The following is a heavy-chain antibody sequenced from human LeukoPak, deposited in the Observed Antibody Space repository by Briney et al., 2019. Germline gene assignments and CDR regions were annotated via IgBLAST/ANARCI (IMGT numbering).Heavy chain of an antibody. D-gene: IGHD1-26*01. CDR2: ISGGGGST. Sequence: GGSLRLSCAASGFTFTSYSMNWVRQAPGKGLEWVSTISGGGGSTYYADSVKGRFTIPRDNSKNTLYLQVDSLRAEDTAVYYCAKGGKWDVTPFDYWGQGTLVTVSS. J-gene: IGHJ4*02. CDR3: AKGGKWDVTPFDY. V-gene: IGHV3-23*01. CDR1: GFTFTSYS.